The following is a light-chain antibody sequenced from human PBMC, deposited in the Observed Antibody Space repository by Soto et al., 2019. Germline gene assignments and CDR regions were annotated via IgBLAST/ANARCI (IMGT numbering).Light chain of an antibody. CDR2: GNS. J-gene: IGLJ2*01. V-gene: IGLV1-40*01. CDR1: TSNLGTHT. CDR3: QSYDSSLSVL. Sequence: QSVLTQYPSASGTPGQRVSISCSGSTSNLGTHTVNWYQHVPGTAPKLLIYGNSNRPSGGPDRFSGSKSGTSASLAITGLQAEDEADYYCQSYDSSLSVLFVGGTKLTVL.